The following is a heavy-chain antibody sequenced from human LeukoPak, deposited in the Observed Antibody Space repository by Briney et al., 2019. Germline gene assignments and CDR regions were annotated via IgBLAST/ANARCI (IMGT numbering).Heavy chain of an antibody. CDR1: GGSFSGYY. J-gene: IGHJ6*04. CDR3: ARGLRRYYGSGSYSNYYYGMDV. V-gene: IGHV4-34*01. D-gene: IGHD3-10*01. CDR2: INHSGST. Sequence: SETLSLTCAVYGGSFSGYYWSWIRQPPGKGLEWIGEINHSGSTDYNPSLKSRVTISVDTSKNQFSLKLSSVTAADTAVYYCARGLRRYYGSGSYSNYYYGMDVWGEGTTVTVSS.